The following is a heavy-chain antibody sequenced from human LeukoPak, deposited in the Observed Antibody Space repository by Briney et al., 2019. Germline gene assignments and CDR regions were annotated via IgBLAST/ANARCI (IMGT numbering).Heavy chain of an antibody. CDR2: INSDGSST. D-gene: IGHD3-22*01. V-gene: IGHV3-74*01. CDR1: GFTFSTYW. Sequence: GGSLRLSCAASGFTFSTYWMHWVRQAPGKGLVGVAQINSDGSSTSYVDSVKGRFTISRDNAKNTLYLQMINLRAEDTAVYYCGSLTVVAKDHWGQGTLVTVSS. J-gene: IGHJ4*02. CDR3: GSLTVVAKDH.